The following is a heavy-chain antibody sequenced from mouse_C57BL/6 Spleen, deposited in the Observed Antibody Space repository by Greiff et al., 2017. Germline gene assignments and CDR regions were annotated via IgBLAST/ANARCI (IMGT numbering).Heavy chain of an antibody. J-gene: IGHJ3*01. V-gene: IGHV1-66*01. CDR2: IYPGSGNT. CDR1: GYSFTSYY. Sequence: VQLQQSGPELVKPGASVKISCKASGYSFTSYYIHWVKQRPGQGLEWIGWIYPGSGNTKYNEKFKGKATLTADTSTRTAYMQLRSLTSEASAVYYCARDCSGYETGFAYWGQGTLVTVSA. CDR3: ARDCSGYETGFAY. D-gene: IGHD1-1*01.